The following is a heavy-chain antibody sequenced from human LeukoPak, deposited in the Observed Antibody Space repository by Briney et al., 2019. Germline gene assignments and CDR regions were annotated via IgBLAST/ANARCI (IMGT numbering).Heavy chain of an antibody. CDR2: IIPIFGTA. V-gene: IGHV1-69*13. CDR1: GGTFSSYA. Sequence: SVKVSCKASGGTFSSYAISWVRQAPGQGLEWMGGIIPIFGTANYAQKFQGRVTITADESTSTAYMELSSLRSEDTAVYYCARARFDIVVEPAALNFDYWGQGTLVTVSS. CDR3: ARARFDIVVEPAALNFDY. D-gene: IGHD2-2*01. J-gene: IGHJ4*02.